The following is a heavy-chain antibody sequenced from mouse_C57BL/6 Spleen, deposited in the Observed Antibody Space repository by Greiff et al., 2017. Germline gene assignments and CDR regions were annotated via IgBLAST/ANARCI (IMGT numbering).Heavy chain of an antibody. CDR3: ARDSNYLDY. J-gene: IGHJ2*01. CDR2: ISNGGGST. V-gene: IGHV5-12*01. CDR1: GFTFSDYY. Sequence: EVKVVESGGGLVQPGGSLKLSCAASGFTFSDYYMYWVRQTPEKRLEWVAYISNGGGSTYYPDTVKGRFTISRDNAKNTLYLQMSRLKSEDTAMYYCARDSNYLDYWGQGTTLTVSS. D-gene: IGHD2-5*01.